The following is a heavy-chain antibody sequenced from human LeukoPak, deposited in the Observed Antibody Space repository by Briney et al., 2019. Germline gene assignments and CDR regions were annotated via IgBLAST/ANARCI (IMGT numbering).Heavy chain of an antibody. J-gene: IGHJ4*02. Sequence: PGRSLRLSCAASGFTFSSYGMHWVRQAPGKGLEWVAVIWYGGSNKYYADSVKGRFTISRDNAVNSLYLQIDSLRAEDTAVYYCARDTRYSSSLYYIDYWGQGTLVAVSS. CDR3: ARDTRYSSSLYYIDY. V-gene: IGHV3-33*08. CDR2: IWYGGSNK. D-gene: IGHD3-22*01. CDR1: GFTFSSYG.